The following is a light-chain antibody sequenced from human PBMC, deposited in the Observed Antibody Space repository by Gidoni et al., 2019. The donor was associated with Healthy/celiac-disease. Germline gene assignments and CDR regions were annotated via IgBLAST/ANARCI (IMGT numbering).Light chain of an antibody. CDR2: GAS. Sequence: EIVLTQSPGTLSLSPGERATLSCRASQSVSSSYLAWYQQKPGQAPRLLIYGASSRATGIPDRFSGSGSGTDFTLTISRLEPEYFAVYYCQQYGSSHSFGQGTNLEIK. CDR1: QSVSSSY. V-gene: IGKV3-20*01. CDR3: QQYGSSHS. J-gene: IGKJ2*03.